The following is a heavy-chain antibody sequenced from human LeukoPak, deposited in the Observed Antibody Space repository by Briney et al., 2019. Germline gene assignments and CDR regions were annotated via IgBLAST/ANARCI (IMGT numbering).Heavy chain of an antibody. CDR2: IKTKTDGGTT. Sequence: GGSLRLSCAASGFTFSNAWMSWVRQAPGKGLEWVGRIKTKTDGGTTDYAAPVKGRFTSSRDEKKNTLYLQMNSLKTEDTAVYYCTTVERWLLSSSPYWGQGTLVTVSS. J-gene: IGHJ4*02. CDR1: GFTFSNAW. CDR3: TTVERWLLSSSPY. V-gene: IGHV3-15*01. D-gene: IGHD5-24*01.